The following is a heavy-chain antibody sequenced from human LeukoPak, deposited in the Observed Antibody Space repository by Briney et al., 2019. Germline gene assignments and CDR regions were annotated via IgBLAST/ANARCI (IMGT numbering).Heavy chain of an antibody. D-gene: IGHD3-22*01. J-gene: IGHJ4*02. CDR1: GYTFNNYG. CDR3: ARGSPPRRNYDSSGYYSYYFDY. V-gene: IGHV1-18*01. CDR2: ISTYNGHT. Sequence: ASVKVSCKASGYTFNNYGISWVRQAPGQGLEWMGWISTYNGHTKYAQKLQGRVTITTDTSTSTVSMELRSLRSDDTAVYYCARGSPPRRNYDSSGYYSYYFDYWGQGTLVTVFS.